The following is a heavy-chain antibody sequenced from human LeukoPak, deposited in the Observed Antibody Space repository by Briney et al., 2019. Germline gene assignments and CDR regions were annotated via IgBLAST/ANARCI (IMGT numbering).Heavy chain of an antibody. Sequence: SETLSLTCTVSGGSISSYYWSWLRQPPGKGLEWIGYIYYSGSTNYNPSLTSRVTISVDTSKNQFSLKLSSVTAADTAVYYCARGCLEWLLSGYYYYYYMDVWGKGTTVTVSS. V-gene: IGHV4-59*01. CDR1: GGSISSYY. D-gene: IGHD3-3*01. CDR3: ARGCLEWLLSGYYYYYYMDV. CDR2: IYYSGST. J-gene: IGHJ6*03.